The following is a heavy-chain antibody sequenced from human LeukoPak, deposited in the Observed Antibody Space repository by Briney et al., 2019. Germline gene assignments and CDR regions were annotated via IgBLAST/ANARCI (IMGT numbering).Heavy chain of an antibody. CDR3: ARGGSSRFDP. D-gene: IGHD2-15*01. CDR2: IYYNGTT. Sequence: SETLSLTCTVSGGSISSGDYYWTWIRQHPGKGLEWIGYIYYNGTTYYNPSLKSRVTISRDTSKNQFSLNLSSVAAADTAVYYCARGGSSRFDPWGQGTLVTVSS. V-gene: IGHV4-31*03. CDR1: GGSISSGDYY. J-gene: IGHJ5*02.